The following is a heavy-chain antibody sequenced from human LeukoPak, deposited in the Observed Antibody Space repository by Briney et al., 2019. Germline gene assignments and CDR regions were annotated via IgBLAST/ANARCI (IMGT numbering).Heavy chain of an antibody. CDR3: ARGDYSSSWYLSAFDI. CDR2: IIPIFGTA. V-gene: IGHV1-69*01. D-gene: IGHD6-13*01. Sequence: VASVKVSFKASGGTFSSYAISWVRQAPGQGLEWMGGIIPIFGTANYAQKFQGRVTITADESTSTAYMELSSLRSEDTAVYYCARGDYSSSWYLSAFDIWGQGTMVTVSS. J-gene: IGHJ3*02. CDR1: GGTFSSYA.